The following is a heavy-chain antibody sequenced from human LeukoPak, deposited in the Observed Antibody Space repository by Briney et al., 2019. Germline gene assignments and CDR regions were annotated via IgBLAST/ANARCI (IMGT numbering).Heavy chain of an antibody. Sequence: GGSLRLSCTASGFTFSSYWMSWVRQAPGKGLEWVANIKQDGSEKYYVDSVKGRFTISRDNAKNSLYLQMNSLRAEDTAVYYCTELGITMIGGVWGKGTTVTISS. CDR2: IKQDGSEK. V-gene: IGHV3-7*01. J-gene: IGHJ6*04. CDR1: GFTFSSYW. D-gene: IGHD3-10*02. CDR3: TELGITMIGGV.